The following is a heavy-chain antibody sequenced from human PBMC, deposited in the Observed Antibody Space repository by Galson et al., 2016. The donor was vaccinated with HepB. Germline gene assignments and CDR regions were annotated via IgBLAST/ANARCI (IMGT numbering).Heavy chain of an antibody. CDR3: ARVRHGYTFYFDF. D-gene: IGHD5-24*01. CDR1: GFTFSSYS. J-gene: IGHJ4*02. V-gene: IGHV3-48*02. CDR2: ISSNSSTI. Sequence: SLRLSCAASGFTFSSYSMNWVRQAPGKGLEWVSYISSNSSTIYYADSVKGRFTISRDNAKNSLYLQMNSLRDEDTAVYYCARVRHGYTFYFDFWGQGTLVTVSS.